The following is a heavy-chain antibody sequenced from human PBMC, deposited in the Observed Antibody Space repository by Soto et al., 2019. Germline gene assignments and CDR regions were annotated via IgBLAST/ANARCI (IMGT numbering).Heavy chain of an antibody. CDR1: GFTFRYYW. J-gene: IGHJ4*02. CDR3: GSLFEF. Sequence: GGSLRLSCAASGFTFRYYWLHWVRQVPGRGPVWVSGINNDGSDTFYADFVEGRFTISRDNAKNTVYLQMDSLRAEDTAVYYCGSLFEFWGQGTLVTVSS. CDR2: INNDGSDT. V-gene: IGHV3-74*01.